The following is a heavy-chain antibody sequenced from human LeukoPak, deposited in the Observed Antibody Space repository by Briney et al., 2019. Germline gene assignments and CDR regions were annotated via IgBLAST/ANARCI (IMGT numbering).Heavy chain of an antibody. Sequence: RPGGSLRLSCAASGFTFDDYYMSWVRQAPGRELEWVSGINWNGGSSGCADSVKGRFTISRDNAKNSLYLQMNSLRAEDTALYHCARSSPDYYGSGTSFGYGMDVWGQGTTVTVSS. D-gene: IGHD3-10*01. CDR3: ARSSPDYYGSGTSFGYGMDV. J-gene: IGHJ6*02. CDR2: INWNGGSS. V-gene: IGHV3-20*01. CDR1: GFTFDDYY.